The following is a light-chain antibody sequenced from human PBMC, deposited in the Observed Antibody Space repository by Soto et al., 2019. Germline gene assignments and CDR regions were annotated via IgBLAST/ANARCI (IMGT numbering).Light chain of an antibody. Sequence: EIVLTQSPGTLSLSPGERATLSCRASQSVCSSYLAWYQQKPGQAPRLLIYGASSRATGIPDRFSGSGSGTDFTLTISRLEPEDFAVYYCQQYGRSPRTFGGGTKVEIK. V-gene: IGKV3-20*01. CDR2: GAS. J-gene: IGKJ4*01. CDR3: QQYGRSPRT. CDR1: QSVCSSY.